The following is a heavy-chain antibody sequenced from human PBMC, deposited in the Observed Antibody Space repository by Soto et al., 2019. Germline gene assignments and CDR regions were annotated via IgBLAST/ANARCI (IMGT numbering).Heavy chain of an antibody. D-gene: IGHD1-1*01. Sequence: EVQLLESGGGLVQPGGSLRLSCAASGFTFSSFAMSWVRQAPGKGLEWGSTINKSGGSTYYADSVKGRFTNSRDNSKNMLFLQINGLRDEDTAVYYCAKDPPTTGTTFDYWGRGTLVTVSS. CDR3: AKDPPTTGTTFDY. J-gene: IGHJ4*02. CDR2: INKSGGST. CDR1: GFTFSSFA. V-gene: IGHV3-23*01.